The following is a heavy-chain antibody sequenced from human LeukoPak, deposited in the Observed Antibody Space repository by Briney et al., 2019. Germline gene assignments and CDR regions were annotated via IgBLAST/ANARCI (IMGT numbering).Heavy chain of an antibody. J-gene: IGHJ4*02. V-gene: IGHV3-7*01. CDR1: GFSLSGYW. CDR3: ARGHDYGDY. Sequence: GSLRLSCAASGFSLSGYWMSWVRQAPGKGPEWVANIKEDGSRRYYSESVRGRLTISRDNSENSLYLQMNSLRAEDTAVYYCARGHDYGDYWGQGTLVTVSS. CDR2: IKEDGSRR.